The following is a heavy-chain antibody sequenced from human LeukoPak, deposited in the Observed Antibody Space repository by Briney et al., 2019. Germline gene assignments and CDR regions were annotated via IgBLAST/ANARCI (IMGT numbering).Heavy chain of an antibody. CDR1: GNSLIDYY. Sequence: ASVKVSCKASGNSLIDYYIYWVRQAPEQGFEWMGWINPDSGGTEHAHKFQGRVTLTRDTSIDTVYMELRNLRSDDTAVYFCAKDGDGYNAWFDSWGQGTQVIVSS. D-gene: IGHD5-24*01. CDR2: INPDSGGT. CDR3: AKDGDGYNAWFDS. V-gene: IGHV1-2*02. J-gene: IGHJ5*01.